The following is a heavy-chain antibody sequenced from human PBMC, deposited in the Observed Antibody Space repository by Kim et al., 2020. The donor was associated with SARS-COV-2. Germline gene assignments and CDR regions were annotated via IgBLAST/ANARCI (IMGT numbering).Heavy chain of an antibody. CDR3: AREAMGPVVAATEIDY. J-gene: IGHJ4*02. V-gene: IGHV3-74*01. CDR1: GFTFSSYW. Sequence: GGSLRLSCAASGFTFSSYWMHWVRQAPGKGLVWVSRINSDGSSTSYADSVKGRFTISRDNAKNTLYLQMNSLRAEDTAVYYCAREAMGPVVAATEIDYWGQGTLVTVSS. D-gene: IGHD2-15*01. CDR2: INSDGSST.